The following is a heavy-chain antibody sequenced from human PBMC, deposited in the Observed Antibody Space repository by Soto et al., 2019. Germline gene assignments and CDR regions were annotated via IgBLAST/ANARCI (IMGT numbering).Heavy chain of an antibody. CDR3: ARDSWGWGSHWFGP. CDR1: GGTFSSYT. Sequence: QVQLVQSGAEVKKPGSSVKVSCKASGGTFSSYTISWVRQAPGQGLEWMGRIIPIFGIANYAQKIQGRVTIPAHKSKSTAYMELRNLRSEDNAGYYCARDSWGWGSHWFGPWGQGTLVTVSS. V-gene: IGHV1-69*08. J-gene: IGHJ5*02. D-gene: IGHD3-16*01. CDR2: IIPIFGIA.